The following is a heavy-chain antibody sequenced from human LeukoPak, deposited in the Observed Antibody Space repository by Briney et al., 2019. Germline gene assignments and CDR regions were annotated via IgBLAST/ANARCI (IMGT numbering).Heavy chain of an antibody. V-gene: IGHV4-39*01. CDR2: IYYSGST. D-gene: IGHD3-3*01. CDR1: GGSISSYY. Sequence: SETLSLTCTVSGGSISSYYWSWIRQPPGKGLEWIGSIYYSGSTYYNPSLKSRVTISVDTSKNQFSLKLSSVTAADTAVYYCASAMYYDFWSGSPFNWFDPWGQGTLVTVSS. CDR3: ASAMYYDFWSGSPFNWFDP. J-gene: IGHJ5*02.